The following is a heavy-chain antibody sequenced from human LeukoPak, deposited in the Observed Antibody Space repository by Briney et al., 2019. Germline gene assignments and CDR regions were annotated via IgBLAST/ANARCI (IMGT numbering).Heavy chain of an antibody. CDR2: INPNSGAT. Sequence: MGRINPNSGATNYAQKFEGRVTINRDTYIRTAYMEVSRQRSDDTAVYYCARDCGEAGGWFDLWGQGTLVTVSS. J-gene: IGHJ5*02. CDR3: ARDCGEAGGWFDL. D-gene: IGHD2-21*01. V-gene: IGHV1-2*06.